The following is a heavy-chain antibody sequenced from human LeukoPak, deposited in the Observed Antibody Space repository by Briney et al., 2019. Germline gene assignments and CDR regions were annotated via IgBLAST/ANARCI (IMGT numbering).Heavy chain of an antibody. D-gene: IGHD3-10*01. CDR2: IDYRGYS. V-gene: IGHV4-39*07. Sequence: SETLSLTCIVSGGSITSSRYYWTWIRQPPGKGLEWIANIDYRGYSYYNPSLKSRVTISVDTSRNQFSLKLSSVTAADTAVYYCARTLHGDLLNDYWGQGTLVTVSS. J-gene: IGHJ4*02. CDR3: ARTLHGDLLNDY. CDR1: GGSITSSRYY.